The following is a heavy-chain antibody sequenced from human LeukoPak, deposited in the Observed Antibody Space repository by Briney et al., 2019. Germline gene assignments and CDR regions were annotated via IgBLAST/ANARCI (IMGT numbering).Heavy chain of an antibody. Sequence: ASVKVSCKASGGTFSSYAISWVRQAPGQGLEWMGGIIPIFGTANYAQKFQGRVTITADESTSTAYMELSSLRSEDTAVYYCARVSMLFSYYYYMDVWGKGTTVTVSS. CDR2: IIPIFGTA. D-gene: IGHD3-10*02. J-gene: IGHJ6*03. V-gene: IGHV1-69*13. CDR3: ARVSMLFSYYYYMDV. CDR1: GGTFSSYA.